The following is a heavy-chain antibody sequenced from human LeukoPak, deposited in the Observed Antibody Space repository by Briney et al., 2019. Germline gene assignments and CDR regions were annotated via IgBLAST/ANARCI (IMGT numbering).Heavy chain of an antibody. Sequence: PSETLSLTCTASGGSISSYYWSWIRQPPGKGLEWIGYIYYSGSTNYNPSLKSRVTISVDTSKNQFSLKLSSVTAADTAVYYCARTVVAEDYFDYWGQGTLVTVSS. CDR3: ARTVVAEDYFDY. J-gene: IGHJ4*02. V-gene: IGHV4-59*01. CDR2: IYYSGST. CDR1: GGSISSYY. D-gene: IGHD2-15*01.